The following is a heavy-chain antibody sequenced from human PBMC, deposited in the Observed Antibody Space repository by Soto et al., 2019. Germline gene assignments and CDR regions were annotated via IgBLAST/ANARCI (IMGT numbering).Heavy chain of an antibody. J-gene: IGHJ4*02. Sequence: ESGGGLVKPGGSLRLSCAASGFSLSSYRMNWVRQAPGKGLEWLAVIYWDDDKRYNPSLRSRLTITKDTSKKQVVLTMTFMEPRDTATYYCAHRLGGFTWNDGYLDYWGQGTRVTVSS. D-gene: IGHD1-1*01. CDR3: AHRLGGFTWNDGYLDY. CDR1: GFSLSSYR. CDR2: IYWDDDK. V-gene: IGHV2-5*08.